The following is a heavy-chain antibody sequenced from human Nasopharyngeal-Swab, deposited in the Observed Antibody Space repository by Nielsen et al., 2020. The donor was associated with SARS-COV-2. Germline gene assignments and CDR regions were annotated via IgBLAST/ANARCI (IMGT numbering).Heavy chain of an antibody. J-gene: IGHJ6*03. CDR3: ASTDCSGGSCYSHYYYYMDV. Sequence: WIRQPPGKGLEWIGYIYCSGSTNYNPSLKSRVTISVDTSKNQFSLKLSSVTAADTAVYYCASTDCSGGSCYSHYYYYMDVWGKGTTVTVSS. D-gene: IGHD2-15*01. CDR2: IYCSGST. V-gene: IGHV4-59*01.